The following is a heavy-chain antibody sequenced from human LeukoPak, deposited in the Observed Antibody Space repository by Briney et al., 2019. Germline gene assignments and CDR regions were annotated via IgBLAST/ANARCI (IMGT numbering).Heavy chain of an antibody. CDR3: ARDGYSYGYAIIDY. D-gene: IGHD5-18*01. Sequence: ASVKVSCKASGYTVVTYGISWVRQAPGQGLEGMGWISAYNGNTNYAQKVQGRVTMTTDTSTSTAYMELRSLKSDDTAVYYCARDGYSYGYAIIDYWGQGTLVTVSS. J-gene: IGHJ4*02. CDR1: GYTVVTYG. CDR2: ISAYNGNT. V-gene: IGHV1-18*01.